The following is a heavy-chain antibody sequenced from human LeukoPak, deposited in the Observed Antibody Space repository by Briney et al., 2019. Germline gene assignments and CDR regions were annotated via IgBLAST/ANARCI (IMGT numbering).Heavy chain of an antibody. CDR2: ISYVETSK. V-gene: IGHV3-30*09. CDR3: AREIGDYDFWSGTRGNGMDV. Sequence: GGSLRLSCAASGFTFSSYAMHWVRQAPGKGLEWVAVISYVETSKYYADSVKGRFAISRDNSKNMVYLQMNSLRAEDTAVYYCAREIGDYDFWSGTRGNGMDVWGQGTTVTVSS. CDR1: GFTFSSYA. D-gene: IGHD3-3*01. J-gene: IGHJ6*02.